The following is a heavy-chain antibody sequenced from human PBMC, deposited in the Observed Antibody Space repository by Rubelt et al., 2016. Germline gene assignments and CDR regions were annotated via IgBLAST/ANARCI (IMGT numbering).Heavy chain of an antibody. Sequence: QVQLQESGPGLVKPSETLSLTCTVSGYSISSGYYWGWIRQPPGKGLEWIGSIYYSGSTYYNPSLKSRVTISVDTAKNQYTLKLSSVIAADTAVYYCARHCRDYNNGWSGDYWGQGTLVTVST. CDR1: GYSISSGYY. V-gene: IGHV4-38-2*02. CDR2: IYYSGST. J-gene: IGHJ4*02. CDR3: ARHCRDYNNGWSGDY. D-gene: IGHD6-19*01.